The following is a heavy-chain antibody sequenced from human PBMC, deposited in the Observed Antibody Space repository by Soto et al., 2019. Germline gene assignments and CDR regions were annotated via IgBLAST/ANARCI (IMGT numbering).Heavy chain of an antibody. CDR1: GGSFSGYY. D-gene: IGHD2-21*01. V-gene: IGHV4-34*01. CDR3: ARGRLWAGNQASKRYYFDY. CDR2: INHSGST. J-gene: IGHJ4*02. Sequence: SETLSLTCAVYGGSFSGYYWSWIRQPPGKGLEWIGEINHSGSTNYNPSLKSRVTISVDTSKNQFSLKLSSVTAADTAVYYCARGRLWAGNQASKRYYFDYWGQGTLVTVSS.